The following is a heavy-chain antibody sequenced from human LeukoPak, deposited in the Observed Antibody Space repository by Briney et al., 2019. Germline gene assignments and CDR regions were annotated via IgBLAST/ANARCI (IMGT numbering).Heavy chain of an antibody. CDR2: IKQDGSEK. D-gene: IGHD6-19*01. Sequence: PGGSLRLSCVTSGFTFSNYWMSWVRQAPGKGLEWVANIKQDGSEKYYADSVKGRFTISRDNSKNTLYLQMNSLRAEDTGVYYCAKDLSSGSRRAYWGQGTLVTVSS. CDR1: GFTFSNYW. CDR3: AKDLSSGSRRAY. J-gene: IGHJ4*02. V-gene: IGHV3-7*01.